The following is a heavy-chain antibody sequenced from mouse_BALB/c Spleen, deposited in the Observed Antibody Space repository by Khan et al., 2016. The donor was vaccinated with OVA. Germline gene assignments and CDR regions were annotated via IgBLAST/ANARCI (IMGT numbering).Heavy chain of an antibody. CDR1: GYSITSDSA. Sequence: EVQLVESGPGLVKPSQSLSLTCTVTGYSITSDSAWNWIRQFPGNKLEWMGFISYSGNTNYNPSLKSRISVTCDTSKNQSFLHLKSVTTEDTATYYCARVCGGDFDYWGQGTTLTVSS. J-gene: IGHJ2*01. V-gene: IGHV3-2*02. CDR2: ISYSGNT. CDR3: ARVCGGDFDY.